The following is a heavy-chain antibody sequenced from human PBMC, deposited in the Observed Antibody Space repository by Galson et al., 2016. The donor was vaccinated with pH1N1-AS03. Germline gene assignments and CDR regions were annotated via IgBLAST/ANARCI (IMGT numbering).Heavy chain of an antibody. D-gene: IGHD2-15*01. CDR2: VRFDGINK. CDR3: AKSPGYCSAGSCSDQGYFDS. Sequence: SLRLSCAAAGFTFSTYGMHWVRQAPGKGLEWVAFVRFDGINKFYADSVKGRFTISRDNSKSTLYLQMNSLRGGDTALYYCAKSPGYCSAGSCSDQGYFDSWGQGTLVTVSS. J-gene: IGHJ4*02. CDR1: GFTFSTYG. V-gene: IGHV3-30*02.